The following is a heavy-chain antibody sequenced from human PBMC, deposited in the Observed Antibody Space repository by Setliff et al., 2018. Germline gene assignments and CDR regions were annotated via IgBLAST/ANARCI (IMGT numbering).Heavy chain of an antibody. V-gene: IGHV4-39*07. J-gene: IGHJ6*02. Sequence: PSETLSLTCTVSGGSISSSSYYWGWIRQPPGKGLEWIGSIYYSGSTYYNPSLKSRVTISVDTSKNQFSLKLSSVTAEDTAVYYCARDVNDNFWSGYLYYYGMDVWGQGTTVTVSS. CDR3: ARDVNDNFWSGYLYYYGMDV. CDR1: GGSISSSSYY. CDR2: IYYSGST. D-gene: IGHD3-3*01.